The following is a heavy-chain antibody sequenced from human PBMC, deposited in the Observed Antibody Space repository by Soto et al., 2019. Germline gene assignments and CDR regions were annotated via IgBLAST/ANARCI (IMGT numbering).Heavy chain of an antibody. D-gene: IGHD3-3*01. Sequence: ASVKVSCKASGYTFTSYDINWVRQATGQGLEWMGRMNPNGGNTGYAQKFQGRVTMTRDTSTSTVYMELSSLRSEDTAVYYCARAARITIFGVAPGGAFDIWGQGTMVTVSS. J-gene: IGHJ3*02. CDR2: MNPNGGNT. V-gene: IGHV1-8*01. CDR1: GYTFTSYD. CDR3: ARAARITIFGVAPGGAFDI.